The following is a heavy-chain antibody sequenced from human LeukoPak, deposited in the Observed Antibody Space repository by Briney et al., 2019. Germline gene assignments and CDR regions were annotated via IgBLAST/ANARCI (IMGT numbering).Heavy chain of an antibody. CDR1: GYTFTSYY. Sequence: ASVKVSCXASGYTFTSYYMHWVRQAPGQGLEWMGIINPSGGSTSYAQKFQGRVTMTRDTSTSTVYMELSSLRSEDTAVYYCARELRAIARDGYNYYYYMDVWGKGTTVTVSS. J-gene: IGHJ6*03. D-gene: IGHD5-24*01. CDR3: ARELRAIARDGYNYYYYMDV. CDR2: INPSGGST. V-gene: IGHV1-46*01.